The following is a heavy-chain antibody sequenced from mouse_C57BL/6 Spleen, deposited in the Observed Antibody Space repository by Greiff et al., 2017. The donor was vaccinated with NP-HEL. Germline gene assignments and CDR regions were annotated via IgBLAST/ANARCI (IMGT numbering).Heavy chain of an antibody. Sequence: VQLQQPGTELVKPGASVKLSCKASGYTFTSYWMHWVKQRPGQGLEWIGNINPSNGGTNYNEKFKSKATLTVDKSSSTAYMQLSSLTSEDSAVYYCARGGYSNYDWFAYWGQGTLVTVSA. J-gene: IGHJ3*01. D-gene: IGHD2-5*01. V-gene: IGHV1-53*01. CDR1: GYTFTSYW. CDR3: ARGGYSNYDWFAY. CDR2: INPSNGGT.